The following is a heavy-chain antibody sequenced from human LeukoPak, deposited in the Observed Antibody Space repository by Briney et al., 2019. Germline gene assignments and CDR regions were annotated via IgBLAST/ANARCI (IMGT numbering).Heavy chain of an antibody. V-gene: IGHV4-59*02. J-gene: IGHJ4*02. CDR2: IYYSGST. Sequence: SETLSLTCSVSGDSVSSYYWSWIRQPPGKGLEWIGYIYYSGSTNYNPSLKSRLTISVDTSKNQFSLKLSSVTTADTAVYYCARVIGALYYFDYWGQGTLVTVSS. CDR3: ARVIGALYYFDY. D-gene: IGHD3-22*01. CDR1: GDSVSSYY.